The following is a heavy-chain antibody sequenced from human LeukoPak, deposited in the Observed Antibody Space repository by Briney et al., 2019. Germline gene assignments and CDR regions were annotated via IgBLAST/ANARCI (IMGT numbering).Heavy chain of an antibody. J-gene: IGHJ6*03. CDR3: ARGNPYYDFWSGHYYYYYYMDV. CDR2: MNPNSGNT. D-gene: IGHD3-3*01. CDR1: GYTFTSYD. V-gene: IGHV1-8*03. Sequence: GASVKVSCKASGYTFTSYDINWVRQATGQGLEWMGGMNPNSGNTGYAQKFQGRVTITRNTSISTAYMELSRLRSEDTAVYYCARGNPYYDFWSGHYYYYYYMDVWGKGTTVTVSS.